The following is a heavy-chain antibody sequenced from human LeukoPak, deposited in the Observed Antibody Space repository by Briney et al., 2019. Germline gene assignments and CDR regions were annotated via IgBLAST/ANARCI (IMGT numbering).Heavy chain of an antibody. D-gene: IGHD2-21*02. CDR2: INPNSGGT. CDR3: AREAPKRGDPWGDSRPFDP. CDR1: GYTFTSYY. V-gene: IGHV1-2*06. Sequence: ASVKVSCKASGYTFTSYYMHWVRQAPGQGLEWMGRINPNSGGTNYAQKFQGRVTMTTDKSISTAYMELSSLRSDDTAVYYCAREAPKRGDPWGDSRPFDPWGQGTLVTVSS. J-gene: IGHJ5*02.